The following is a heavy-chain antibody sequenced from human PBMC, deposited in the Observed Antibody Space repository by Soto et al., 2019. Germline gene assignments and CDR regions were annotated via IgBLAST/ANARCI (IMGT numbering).Heavy chain of an antibody. CDR2: INHSGST. CDR1: GGSFSGYY. Sequence: SETLSLTCAVYGGSFSGYYWSWIRQPPGKGLEWIGEINHSGSTNYNPSLKSRVTISVDTSKKQFSLKLSSVTAADTAVYYCATGNRFGGVTVDAFDIWGQGKMVTVS. V-gene: IGHV4-34*01. J-gene: IGHJ3*02. D-gene: IGHD3-16*02. CDR3: ATGNRFGGVTVDAFDI.